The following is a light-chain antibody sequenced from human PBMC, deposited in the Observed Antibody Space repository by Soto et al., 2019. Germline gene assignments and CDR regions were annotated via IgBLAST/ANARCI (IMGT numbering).Light chain of an antibody. CDR3: CSYAGTDTLV. Sequence: QSAMTQPRSVSGSPGQSVTISCTGTSSDVGGYNYVSWYQEHPGKAPTVEIFDVNKRPSGVPDRFSGSKSGNTAFLTISGLQAEDEAGYYCCSYAGTDTLVFCGGTKLTVL. CDR2: DVN. J-gene: IGLJ2*01. CDR1: SSDVGGYNY. V-gene: IGLV2-11*01.